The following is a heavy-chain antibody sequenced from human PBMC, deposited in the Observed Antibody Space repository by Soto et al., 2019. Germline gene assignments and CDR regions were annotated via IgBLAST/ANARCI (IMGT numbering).Heavy chain of an antibody. J-gene: IGHJ6*02. V-gene: IGHV1-69*13. D-gene: IGHD3-10*01. CDR3: ASGAVSALYYYYGMDV. CDR2: IIPIFGTA. CDR1: GGTFSSYA. Sequence: SVKVSCKASGGTFSSYAISWVRQAPGQGLEWMGGIIPIFGTANYAQKFQGRVTMTADESTSTAYMELSSLRSEDTAVYYCASGAVSALYYYYGMDVWGQGTTVTVSS.